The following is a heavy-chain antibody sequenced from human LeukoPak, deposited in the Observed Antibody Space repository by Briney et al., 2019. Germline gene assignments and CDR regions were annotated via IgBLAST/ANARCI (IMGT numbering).Heavy chain of an antibody. CDR3: AREGVYDNSGYNDALDI. V-gene: IGHV3-53*01. CDR1: GFSVSSTY. D-gene: IGHD3-22*01. CDR2: IRSGGDT. Sequence: GGSLRLSCAASGFSVSSTYMNWVRQAPGKGLEWVSVIRSGGDTQYVDSVKGRFTVSRDNSKNTLHLQMNSLRAEDTAVYYCAREGVYDNSGYNDALDIWGQGTQVTVST. J-gene: IGHJ3*02.